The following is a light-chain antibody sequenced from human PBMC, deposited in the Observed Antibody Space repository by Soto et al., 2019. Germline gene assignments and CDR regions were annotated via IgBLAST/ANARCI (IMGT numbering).Light chain of an antibody. CDR1: SSDVGGYNY. J-gene: IGLJ1*01. CDR3: SSYTTSSTYV. Sequence: QSALTQPASVSGSPGQSITISCTGTSSDVGGYNYVSWHQQHPGKVPKLMIYDVSYRPSGVSNRFSGSKSGNTASLTISGLQAEDEADYYCSSYTTSSTYVFGTGTKLTAL. V-gene: IGLV2-14*01. CDR2: DVS.